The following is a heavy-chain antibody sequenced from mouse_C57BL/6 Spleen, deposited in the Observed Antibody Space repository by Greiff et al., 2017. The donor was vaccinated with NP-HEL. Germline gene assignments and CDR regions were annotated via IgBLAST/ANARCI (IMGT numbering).Heavy chain of an antibody. CDR3: AFTTVVATDAY. CDR2: ILPGSGST. D-gene: IGHD1-1*01. CDR1: GYTFTGYW. J-gene: IGHJ3*01. Sequence: QVQLQQSGAELMKPGASVKLSCKATGYTFTGYWIEWVKQRPGHGLEWIGEILPGSGSTNYNEKFKGKATFTADTSSNTAYMQLSSLTTEDSAIYYCAFTTVVATDAYWGQGTLVTVSA. V-gene: IGHV1-9*01.